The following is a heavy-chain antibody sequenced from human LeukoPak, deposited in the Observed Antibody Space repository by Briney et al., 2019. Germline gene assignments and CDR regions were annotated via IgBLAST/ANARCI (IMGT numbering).Heavy chain of an antibody. D-gene: IGHD6-13*01. V-gene: IGHV4-61*02. CDR1: GGSISSGSYY. Sequence: PSETLSLTCTVSGGSISSGSYYWSWIRQPAGKGLEWIGRIYTSGSTNYNPSLKSRVTISVDTSKNQFSLKLSSVTAADTAVYYCARLGYSSSHWGQGTLVTVSS. CDR2: IYTSGST. J-gene: IGHJ4*02. CDR3: ARLGYSSSH.